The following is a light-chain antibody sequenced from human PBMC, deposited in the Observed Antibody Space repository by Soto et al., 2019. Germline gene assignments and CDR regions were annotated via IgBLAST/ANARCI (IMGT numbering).Light chain of an antibody. CDR2: GAS. CDR3: HQYVSSPST. CDR1: QSVSSIY. Sequence: EIVLTQSPGTLSLSPGERATLSCRASQSVSSIYLSWYQQNPGQAPRLLIHGASSRATGIPDRFSGSGSGTYFTLTSSTLEPEDFAVYYCHQYVSSPSTFGQGTKVEI. V-gene: IGKV3-20*01. J-gene: IGKJ1*01.